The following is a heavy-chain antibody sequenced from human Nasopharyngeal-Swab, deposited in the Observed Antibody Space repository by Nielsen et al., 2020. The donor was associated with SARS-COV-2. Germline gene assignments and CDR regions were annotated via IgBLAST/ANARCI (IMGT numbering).Heavy chain of an antibody. D-gene: IGHD2-2*02. Sequence: WIRQPPGKGLEWIGEINHSGRTNNNPSLKSRVTISVDTPKNQFSLKLSSETAVDTAVYYCARGTSTQYCSSTSCYRAAVGTKRCFDYWGQGTLVTVSS. J-gene: IGHJ4*02. CDR2: INHSGRT. V-gene: IGHV4-34*01. CDR3: ARGTSTQYCSSTSCYRAAVGTKRCFDY.